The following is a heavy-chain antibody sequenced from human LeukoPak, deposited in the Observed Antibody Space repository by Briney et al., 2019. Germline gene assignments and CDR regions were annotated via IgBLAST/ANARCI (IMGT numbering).Heavy chain of an antibody. D-gene: IGHD4-17*01. CDR3: ARGLDGDYGFDP. J-gene: IGHJ5*02. Sequence: GASVKVSCKVSGYTLTELSMHWVRQAPGKGLEWMGGFDPEDGETIYAQKFQGRVTMTRDTSTSTVYMELSSLRSEDTAVYYCARGLDGDYGFDPWGQGTLVTVSS. CDR1: GYTLTELS. CDR2: FDPEDGET. V-gene: IGHV1-24*01.